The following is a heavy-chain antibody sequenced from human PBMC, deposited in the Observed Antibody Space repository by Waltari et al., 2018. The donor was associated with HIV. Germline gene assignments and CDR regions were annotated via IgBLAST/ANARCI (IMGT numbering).Heavy chain of an antibody. Sequence: EVQLVESGGGLVKPGGSLRLSCAASGFTFSSYSMNWVRQAPGKGLEWVSSISSSSSYIYYADSVKGRFTISRDNAKNSLYLQMNSLRAEDTAVYYCASDLYSSRGSYFDYWGQGTLVTVSS. V-gene: IGHV3-21*01. D-gene: IGHD6-13*01. CDR3: ASDLYSSRGSYFDY. CDR1: GFTFSSYS. J-gene: IGHJ4*02. CDR2: ISSSSSYI.